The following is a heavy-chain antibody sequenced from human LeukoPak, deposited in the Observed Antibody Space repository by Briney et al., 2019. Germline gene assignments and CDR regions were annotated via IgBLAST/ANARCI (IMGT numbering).Heavy chain of an antibody. J-gene: IGHJ4*02. CDR1: GFTFRDYY. CDR3: AREGGAYHLDY. CDR2: ISSSDITR. Sequence: GGSLRLSCAASGFTFRDYYMSWIRQAPGKGLEWISYISSSDITRYYADSVKGRFTVSRDNTKNSLFLQMDSLRAEHTAVYYCAREGGAYHLDYWGQGTLVTVSS. V-gene: IGHV3-11*01. D-gene: IGHD1-26*01.